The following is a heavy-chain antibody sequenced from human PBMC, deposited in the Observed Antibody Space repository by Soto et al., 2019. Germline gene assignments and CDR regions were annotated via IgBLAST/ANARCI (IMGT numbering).Heavy chain of an antibody. Sequence: GGSLRLSCAASGFTFSSYAMSWVRQAPGKGPEWVSSINDKSNYIFYADSVKGRFTISRDNAKNSLYLQMNSLRDDDTAVYYCATFPNYYGGWGQGTLVTVSS. V-gene: IGHV3-21*06. J-gene: IGHJ4*02. CDR1: GFTFSSYA. CDR3: ATFPNYYGG. CDR2: INDKSNYI.